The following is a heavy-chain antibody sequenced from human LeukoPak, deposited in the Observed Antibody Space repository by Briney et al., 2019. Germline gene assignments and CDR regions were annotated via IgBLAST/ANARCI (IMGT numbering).Heavy chain of an antibody. CDR2: ISGSSKII. Sequence: GGSPRLSCAASGFTFSSYSMNWVRQAPGKGLEWISYISGSSKIIHWAESLKGRFTISRDNAKNSLYLQMNSLRDEDTAVYYCARDYSSSGSFFGYYYGMDVWGQGTTVTVSS. CDR1: GFTFSSYS. D-gene: IGHD1-26*01. V-gene: IGHV3-48*02. J-gene: IGHJ6*02. CDR3: ARDYSSSGSFFGYYYGMDV.